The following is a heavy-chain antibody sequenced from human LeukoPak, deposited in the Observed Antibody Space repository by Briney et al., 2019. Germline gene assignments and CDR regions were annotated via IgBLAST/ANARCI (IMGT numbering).Heavy chain of an antibody. CDR3: ARVLAYCGGDCFRSFDY. D-gene: IGHD2-21*02. V-gene: IGHV1-69*13. CDR2: IIPIFGTA. J-gene: IGHJ4*02. Sequence: GASVKVSCKASGGTFSSYAISWVRQAPGQGLGWMGGIIPIFGTANYAQKFQGRVTITADESTSTAYMELSSLRSEDTAVYYCARVLAYCGGDCFRSFDYWGQGTLVTVSS. CDR1: GGTFSSYA.